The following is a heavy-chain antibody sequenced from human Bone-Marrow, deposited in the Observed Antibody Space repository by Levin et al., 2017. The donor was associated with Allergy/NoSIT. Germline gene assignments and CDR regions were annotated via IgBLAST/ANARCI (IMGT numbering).Heavy chain of an antibody. CDR1: GYTFTSYD. D-gene: IGHD1-26*01. CDR2: MNPNSGNT. CDR3: ARCPVSRRYSGSYLDY. V-gene: IGHV1-8*01. Sequence: ASVKVSCKASGYTFTSYDINWVRQATGQGLEWMGWMNPNSGNTGYAQKFQGRVTMTRNTSISTAYMELSSLRSEDTAVYYCARCPVSRRYSGSYLDYWGQGTLVTVSS. J-gene: IGHJ4*02.